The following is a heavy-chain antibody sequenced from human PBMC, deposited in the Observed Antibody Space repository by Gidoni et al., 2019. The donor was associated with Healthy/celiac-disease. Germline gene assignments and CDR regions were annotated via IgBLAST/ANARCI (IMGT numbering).Heavy chain of an antibody. J-gene: IGHJ6*02. Sequence: EVQLVESGGGLIQPGGFLRLSCAASGFTVSSNYMSWVRQAPGKGLEWVSVIYSGGSTYYADSVKGRFTISRDNSKNTLYLQMNSLRAEDTAVYYCARDEGYCSSTSCYTYGMDVWGQGTTVTVSS. CDR3: ARDEGYCSSTSCYTYGMDV. V-gene: IGHV3-53*01. CDR2: IYSGGST. D-gene: IGHD2-2*02. CDR1: GFTVSSNY.